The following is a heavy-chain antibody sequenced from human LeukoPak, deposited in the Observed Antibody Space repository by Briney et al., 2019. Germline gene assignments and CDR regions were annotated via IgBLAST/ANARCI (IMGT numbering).Heavy chain of an antibody. D-gene: IGHD3-3*01. CDR3: AADRSGYYYFDY. V-gene: IGHV3-23*01. Sequence: VSAISGSGGSTYYADSVKGRFTISRDNSKNTLYLQMNSLRAEDTAVYYCAADRSGYYYFDYWGQGTLVTVSS. J-gene: IGHJ4*02. CDR2: ISGSGGST.